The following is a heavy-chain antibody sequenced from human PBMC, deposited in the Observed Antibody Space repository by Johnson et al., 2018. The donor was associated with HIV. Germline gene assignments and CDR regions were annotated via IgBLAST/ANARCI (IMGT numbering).Heavy chain of an antibody. CDR3: ARVVESKVAAGSWAFDI. J-gene: IGHJ3*02. CDR2: ISSDGANK. D-gene: IGHD6-13*01. CDR1: GFTFSSYA. Sequence: QVQLVESGGGVVRPGGSLRLSCAASGFTFSSYAMHWVRQAPGKGLEWVAVISSDGANKYYADSVKGRFTISRDNSKNQLYLQMNSRTTEDTAVYYCARVVESKVAAGSWAFDIWGQGTMVTVSS. V-gene: IGHV3-30-3*01.